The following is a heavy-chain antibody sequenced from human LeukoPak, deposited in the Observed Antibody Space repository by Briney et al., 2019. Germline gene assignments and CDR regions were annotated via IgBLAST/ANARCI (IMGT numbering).Heavy chain of an antibody. V-gene: IGHV1-2*06. D-gene: IGHD5-12*01. CDR3: ASVYSAYDLSQLDY. J-gene: IGHJ4*02. CDR2: INPNSGDT. CDR1: GYTFTDYY. Sequence: GASVQVSCKTSGYTFTDYYMHWLRQAPGQGLEWMGRINPNSGDTNYAQKFQGRVTTTRDTSISTAYMELSRLRSDDTAVYYCASVYSAYDLSQLDYWGQGTLVTVSS.